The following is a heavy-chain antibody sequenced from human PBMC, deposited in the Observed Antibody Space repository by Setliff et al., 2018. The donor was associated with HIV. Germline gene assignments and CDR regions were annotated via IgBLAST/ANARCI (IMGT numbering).Heavy chain of an antibody. CDR3: ARHSGEQQLVHTIPRPYYMDV. J-gene: IGHJ6*03. CDR1: GYSFTSYW. V-gene: IGHV5-51*01. Sequence: GESLKISCQGSGYSFTSYWIGWVRQMPGKGLEWMGIIYPGDSDTRYSPSFQGQVTISADKSISTAYLQWSSLKASDTAMYYCARHSGEQQLVHTIPRPYYMDVWGKGTTVTVSS. D-gene: IGHD6-13*01. CDR2: IYPGDSDT.